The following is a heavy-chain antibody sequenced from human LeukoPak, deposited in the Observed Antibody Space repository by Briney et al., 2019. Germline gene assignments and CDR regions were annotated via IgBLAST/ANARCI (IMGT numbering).Heavy chain of an antibody. V-gene: IGHV3-23*01. J-gene: IGHJ4*02. D-gene: IGHD2-21*02. CDR3: ARVTGGMVTARVDY. Sequence: PGGSLRLSCAASGFTFGSYAMSWVRQAPGKGLEWVSAISGSGDSTSYADSVEGRFTISRDNAKNSLYLQMNSLRAEDTAVYYCARVTGGMVTARVDYWGQGTLVTVSS. CDR1: GFTFGSYA. CDR2: ISGSGDST.